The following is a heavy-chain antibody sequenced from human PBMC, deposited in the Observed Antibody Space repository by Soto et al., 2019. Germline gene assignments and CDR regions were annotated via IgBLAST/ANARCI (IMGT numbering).Heavy chain of an antibody. J-gene: IGHJ5*02. V-gene: IGHV1-18*01. CDR3: ARDQFIRVTMVRGVIDT. CDR2: ISAYNGNT. D-gene: IGHD3-10*01. Sequence: ASVKVSCKASGYTFTSYVISWVRQAPGQGLEWMGWISAYNGNTNHAQKLQGRVTMTTDTSTSTAYMELRSLRSDDTAVYYCARDQFIRVTMVRGVIDTWGQGTLVTVSS. CDR1: GYTFTSYV.